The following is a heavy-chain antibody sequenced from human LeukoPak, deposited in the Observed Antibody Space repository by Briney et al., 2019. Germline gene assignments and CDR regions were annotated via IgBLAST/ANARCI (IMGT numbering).Heavy chain of an antibody. Sequence: SETLSLTCTVSGGSISSHYWSWLRQPPGKGLELIGYIYYSGSTNYNPSLKSRVTISVDTSKNQFSLKLSSVTAADTAVYYCAREDYYYYYMDVWGKGTTVTVSS. CDR1: GGSISSHY. CDR2: IYYSGST. J-gene: IGHJ6*03. V-gene: IGHV4-59*11. CDR3: AREDYYYYYMDV.